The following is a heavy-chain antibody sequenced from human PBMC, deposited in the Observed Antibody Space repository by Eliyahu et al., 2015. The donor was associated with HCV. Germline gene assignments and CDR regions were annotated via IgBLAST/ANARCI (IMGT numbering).Heavy chain of an antibody. V-gene: IGHV3-23*01. Sequence: EVQLLESGGGLVQXGGXPXLSCAXSGFXFXNYAMTWVRQAPGKGLEWVAAVSGGGAATYYADSVKGRFTISRDNSKDTLYLQMNSLRAEDAAVYYCAKANTFRQYYGLDVWGQGTAVTVSS. D-gene: IGHD3-3*02. J-gene: IGHJ6*02. CDR3: AKANTFRQYYGLDV. CDR1: GFXFXNYA. CDR2: VSGGGAAT.